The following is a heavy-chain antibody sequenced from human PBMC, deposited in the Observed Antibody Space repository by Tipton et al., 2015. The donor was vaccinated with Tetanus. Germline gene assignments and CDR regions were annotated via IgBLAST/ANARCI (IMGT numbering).Heavy chain of an antibody. CDR2: INHSGST. V-gene: IGHV4-34*01. CDR1: GGSFSGYY. CDR3: ATTEYSSGWYN. D-gene: IGHD6-19*01. J-gene: IGHJ4*02. Sequence: GLVKPSETLSLTCAVYGGSFSGYYWSWIRQPPGKGLEWIGEINHSGSTNYNPSLKSRVTISVDTSKNQFSLKLSSVTAADTAVYYCATTEYSSGWYNWGQGALVTVSS.